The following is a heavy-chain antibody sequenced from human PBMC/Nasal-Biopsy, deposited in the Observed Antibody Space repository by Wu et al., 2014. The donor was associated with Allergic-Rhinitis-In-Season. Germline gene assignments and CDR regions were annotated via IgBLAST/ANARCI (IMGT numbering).Heavy chain of an antibody. CDR3: AKERWGSSWTAFDS. Sequence: LRLSCAASGFTFSSYWMSWVRQAPGKGLEWVAFIAYDGSYKYYADSVTGRFAISRDNSKSTLYLQLNSLRADDTAVYYCAKERWGSSWTAFDSWGQGTLVTVSS. CDR2: IAYDGSYK. CDR1: GFTFSSYW. D-gene: IGHD3/OR15-3a*01. V-gene: IGHV3-30*18. J-gene: IGHJ4*02.